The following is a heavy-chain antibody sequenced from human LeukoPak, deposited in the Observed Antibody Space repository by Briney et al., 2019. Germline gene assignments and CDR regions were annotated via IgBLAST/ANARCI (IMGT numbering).Heavy chain of an antibody. CDR3: TRGAPLLWFGELFTPFDY. J-gene: IGHJ4*02. V-gene: IGHV3-49*04. D-gene: IGHD3-10*01. CDR2: IRSKAYGGTT. CDR1: GFTFGDYA. Sequence: GSLELSCTASGFTFGDYAMSWVRQAPGKGLEWVGFIRSKAYGGTTEYAASVKGRFTISRDNSKSIAYLRMNSLKTEDTAVYYCTRGAPLLWFGELFTPFDYWGQGTLVTVSS.